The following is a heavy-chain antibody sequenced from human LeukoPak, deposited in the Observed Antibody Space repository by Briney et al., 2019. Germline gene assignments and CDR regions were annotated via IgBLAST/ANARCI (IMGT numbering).Heavy chain of an antibody. V-gene: IGHV3-23*01. CDR2: IMGSGGST. CDR1: GSTFSSYA. D-gene: IGHD1-26*01. Sequence: GGSLRPSFAAPGSTFSSYAMSWVRQPPGKGLEWVSAIMGSGGSTYYADSVKGRFTISRDNSKNTLYLQMNSLRAEDTAVYYCAKGGVGAPYYFDYWGQGTLVTVSS. CDR3: AKGGVGAPYYFDY. J-gene: IGHJ4*02.